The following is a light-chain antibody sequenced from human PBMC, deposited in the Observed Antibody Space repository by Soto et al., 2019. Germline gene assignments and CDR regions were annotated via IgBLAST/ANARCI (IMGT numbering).Light chain of an antibody. CDR1: QGISNY. Sequence: DIQMTQSPSSLSASVGDRVTITCRASQGISNYLAWYQQKPGTVPKLLISAASTLQTGVPSRLSGSGSGTDFTLTISCLQSEDFATYYCQQYYSFPPTFGQGTKVDIK. J-gene: IGKJ1*01. CDR2: AAS. V-gene: IGKV1-27*01. CDR3: QQYYSFPPT.